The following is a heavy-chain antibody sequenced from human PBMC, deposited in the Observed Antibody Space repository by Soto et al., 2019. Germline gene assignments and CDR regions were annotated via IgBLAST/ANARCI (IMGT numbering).Heavy chain of an antibody. J-gene: IGHJ5*02. CDR2: IHYSGR. CDR1: GGSINSYF. CDR3: ANLRRRDSSSFQEWSVP. V-gene: IGHV4-59*01. D-gene: IGHD3-22*01. Sequence: SETLSLTCTVSGGSINSYFCSWIRQPPGKGLEWIGYIHYSGRSYNPSLESRVTMSVDTSENQFSLKLRSVTAADTAVYYCANLRRRDSSSFQEWSVPWGQGILVTVSS.